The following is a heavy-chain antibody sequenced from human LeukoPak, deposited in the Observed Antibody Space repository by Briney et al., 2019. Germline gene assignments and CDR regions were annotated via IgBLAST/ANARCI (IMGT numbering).Heavy chain of an antibody. CDR1: GGSISSGGYS. CDR2: IYHSGST. J-gene: IGHJ4*02. D-gene: IGHD3-22*01. V-gene: IGHV4-30-2*01. Sequence: PSQTLSLTCAVSGGSISSGGYSWSWIRQPPGKVLEWIGYIYHSGSTYYNPSLKSRVTISVDRSKNQFSLKLSSVTAADTAVYYCARAKRDYYDSSGYYYDWGQGTLVTVSS. CDR3: ARAKRDYYDSSGYYYD.